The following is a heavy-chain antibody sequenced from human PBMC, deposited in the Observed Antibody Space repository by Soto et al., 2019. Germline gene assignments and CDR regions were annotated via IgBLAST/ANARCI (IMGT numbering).Heavy chain of an antibody. D-gene: IGHD1-20*01. V-gene: IGHV4-4*02. CDR2: INLDGRT. Sequence: QVQLQESGPGRVQPSGTLSLTCGVSGASITATNWWSWVRQPPEKGLEWIGEINLDGRTNRNPSLKSRVTLSMDKSRTEIALKLTSVTAADTAVYYCAREVFGSYAPAGYCGQGTLVTVSS. CDR3: AREVFGSYAPAGY. J-gene: IGHJ4*02. CDR1: GASITATNW.